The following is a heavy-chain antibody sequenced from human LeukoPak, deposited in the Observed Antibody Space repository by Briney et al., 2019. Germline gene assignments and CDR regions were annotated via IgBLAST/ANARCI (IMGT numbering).Heavy chain of an antibody. CDR1: GFTFSTYA. J-gene: IGHJ4*02. V-gene: IGHV3-23*01. D-gene: IGHD6-13*01. CDR2: ISGSGGST. CDR3: ARVDLGIAAAGIDY. Sequence: GGSLRLSCVASGFTFSTYAMSWVRQAPGKGLEWVSVISGSGGSTYYADSVRGRFTISRDNAKNSLYLQMNSLRAEDTAVYYCARVDLGIAAAGIDYWGQGTLVTVSS.